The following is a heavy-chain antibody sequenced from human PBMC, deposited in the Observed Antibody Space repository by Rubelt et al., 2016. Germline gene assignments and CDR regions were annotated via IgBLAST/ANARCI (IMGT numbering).Heavy chain of an antibody. V-gene: IGHV3-64*02. J-gene: IGHJ4*02. CDR1: GFSFGSYA. CDR3: AREYCTNGVCYFYFDY. CDR2: ISSNGGST. D-gene: IGHD2-8*01. Sequence: GGSLRLSCAVSGFSFGSYAMHWVRQAPGKGLEYVSGISSNGGSTYHADSVKGRFTISRDNSKNTLYLQMGSLRAEDMAVYYCAREYCTNGVCYFYFDYWGQGTLVTVSS.